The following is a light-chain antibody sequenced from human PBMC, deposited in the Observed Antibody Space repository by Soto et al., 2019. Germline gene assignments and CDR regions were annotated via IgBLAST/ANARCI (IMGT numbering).Light chain of an antibody. V-gene: IGKV1-39*01. J-gene: IGKJ3*01. Sequence: DIQMTQSPSSLSASVGDRVTITCRASQSISNYLNWYQQKPGKAPKLLIYAASSLQSGVPSRFSGSGSGTDFTLTISSLQPEDFATYSCRHSYTTLFTFGPGTNVDI. CDR1: QSISNY. CDR3: RHSYTTLFT. CDR2: AAS.